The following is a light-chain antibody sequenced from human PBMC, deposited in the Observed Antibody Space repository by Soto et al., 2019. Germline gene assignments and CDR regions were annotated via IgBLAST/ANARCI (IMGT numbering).Light chain of an antibody. CDR2: WAS. J-gene: IGKJ4*01. CDR1: QSVLYSSNNKNY. CDR3: QQYHSTPLP. Sequence: DIVMTQSPDSLAVSLGERATINCKSSQSVLYSSNNKNYLAWYQQKPGQPPKLLIYWASTRESGVPDGFRGSGSGTDFTLTITSLRAEDVAFYSGQQYHSTPLPFGGGTRVEI. V-gene: IGKV4-1*01.